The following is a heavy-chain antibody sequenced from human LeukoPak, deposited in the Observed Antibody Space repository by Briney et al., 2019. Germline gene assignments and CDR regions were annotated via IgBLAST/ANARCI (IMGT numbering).Heavy chain of an antibody. CDR1: GFPFDDYA. V-gene: IGHV3-43*02. Sequence: GSLSLSCAASGFPFDDYAMHWVRQAPGEGLEWVSLISGDGAGTYYADSVKGRFTISRDNSKNSLYLQMNSLRTEDTALYYCAKDRDDYYDSSAYRNYFDYWGQGTLVTVSS. D-gene: IGHD3-22*01. CDR2: ISGDGAGT. J-gene: IGHJ4*02. CDR3: AKDRDDYYDSSAYRNYFDY.